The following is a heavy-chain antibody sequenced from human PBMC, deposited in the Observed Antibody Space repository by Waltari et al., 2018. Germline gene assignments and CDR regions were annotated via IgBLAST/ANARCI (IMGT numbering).Heavy chain of an antibody. CDR1: EYTFTSSS. Sequence: QVQLVQSGAEVKKPGASVKISCKTSEYTFTSSSIHWVRQAPGQGLEWMGRIKPSGGSTTYAKKFQGTVTMTRDTSTSTVYMELSSLRSDDTAVYYCALDTGALWMDVWGQGTTVTVSS. V-gene: IGHV1-46*01. CDR2: IKPSGGST. D-gene: IGHD2-21*01. CDR3: ALDTGALWMDV. J-gene: IGHJ6*02.